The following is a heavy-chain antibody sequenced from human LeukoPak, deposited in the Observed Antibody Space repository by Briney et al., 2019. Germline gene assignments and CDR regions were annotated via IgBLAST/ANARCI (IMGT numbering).Heavy chain of an antibody. J-gene: IGHJ5*02. CDR3: ARERYYDSTGFFHFDQ. D-gene: IGHD3-22*01. CDR2: TYYRSKWYN. CDR1: GDSVSGNSAA. Sequence: SQTLSLTCAISGDSVSGNSAAWDWIRQSPSRGLEWLRRTYYRSKWYNDYAPSVKSRITINQDTSKNQFSLQLNSVTPEDTAVYYCARERYYDSTGFFHFDQWGQGTLVTVSS. V-gene: IGHV6-1*01.